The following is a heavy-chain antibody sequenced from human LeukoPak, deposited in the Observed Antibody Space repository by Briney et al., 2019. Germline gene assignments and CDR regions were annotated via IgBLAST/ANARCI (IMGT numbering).Heavy chain of an antibody. CDR3: AKSLRRGYSGYACDY. J-gene: IGHJ4*02. CDR2: ISGSGGST. V-gene: IGHV3-23*01. CDR1: GFTFSTYA. Sequence: GGSLRLSCTASGFTFSTYAMSWVRQAPGKGLEWVSAISGSGGSTYYADSVKGRFTISRDNSKNTLYLQMNSLRAEDTAVYYCAKSLRRGYSGYACDYWGQGTLVTVSS. D-gene: IGHD5-12*01.